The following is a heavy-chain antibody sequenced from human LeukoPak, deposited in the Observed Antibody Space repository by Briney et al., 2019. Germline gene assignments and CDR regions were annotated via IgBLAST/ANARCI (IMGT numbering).Heavy chain of an antibody. D-gene: IGHD1-26*01. V-gene: IGHV3-23*01. CDR1: GFTFSSYA. Sequence: GGSLKLSCAASGFTFSSYAMSWVRQAPGKGLEWVSAIRDSGSSTHYADSVKGRFTTSRDNSKNTLFLQMNSLRAEDTAIYYCAKYGPQDSGSSHFDYWGQGALVTVSS. CDR2: IRDSGSST. CDR3: AKYGPQDSGSSHFDY. J-gene: IGHJ4*02.